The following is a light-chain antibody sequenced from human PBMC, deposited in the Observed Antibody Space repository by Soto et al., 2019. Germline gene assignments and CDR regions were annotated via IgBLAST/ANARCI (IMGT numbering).Light chain of an antibody. CDR3: QQYNSDSRT. Sequence: DIQMTQSPSSSPAPIGERVVITSRASQVLGTYLDWYQQKPGKAPDLLIYAASTLHSGVPSRFSGDGSGTKFTLTISSLQPDDFATYYCQQYNSDSRTFGQGTKVDIK. J-gene: IGKJ1*01. CDR2: AAS. V-gene: IGKV1-5*01. CDR1: QVLGTY.